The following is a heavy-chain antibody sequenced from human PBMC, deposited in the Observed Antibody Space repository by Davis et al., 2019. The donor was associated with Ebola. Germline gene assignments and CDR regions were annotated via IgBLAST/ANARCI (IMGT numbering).Heavy chain of an antibody. CDR2: IRYDGSNK. V-gene: IGHV3-30*02. D-gene: IGHD1-1*01. Sequence: GESLKISCAASGFTFSSYAMHWVRQAPGKGLEWVAFIRYDGSNKYYADSVKGRFTISRDNYKNTVYLQMNSLRAEDTAMYYCAKGFGTVTYYFYYYMDVWGKGTTVTVSS. CDR3: AKGFGTVTYYFYYYMDV. J-gene: IGHJ6*03. CDR1: GFTFSSYA.